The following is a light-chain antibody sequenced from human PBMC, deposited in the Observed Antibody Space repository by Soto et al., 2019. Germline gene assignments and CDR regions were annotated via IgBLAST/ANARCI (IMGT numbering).Light chain of an antibody. J-gene: IGLJ2*01. CDR1: SSDVGGYNY. V-gene: IGLV2-14*01. Sequence: QSVLTQPASVSGSPGQSITISCTGTSSDVGGYNYVSWYQQHPGKAPKLMIYEVSNRPSGHSNRCSGSQSGNTASLTISGLQAEYEADYYCSSYTRSSSVVFGGGTQLTVL. CDR2: EVS. CDR3: SSYTRSSSVV.